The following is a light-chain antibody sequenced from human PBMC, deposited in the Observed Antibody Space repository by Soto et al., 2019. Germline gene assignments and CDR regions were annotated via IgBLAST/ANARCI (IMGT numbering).Light chain of an antibody. CDR3: QSYDSSLSGPCV. J-gene: IGLJ1*01. V-gene: IGLV1-40*01. CDR2: GNS. Sequence: QSVLTQPPSVSGAPGQRVTISCTGSSSNIGAGYDVHWYQHLPGTAPKLLIYGNSNRPSGVPDRFSGYKSGASASLAITGLQAEDEADYYCQSYDSSLSGPCVFGTGTKVTVL. CDR1: SSNIGAGYD.